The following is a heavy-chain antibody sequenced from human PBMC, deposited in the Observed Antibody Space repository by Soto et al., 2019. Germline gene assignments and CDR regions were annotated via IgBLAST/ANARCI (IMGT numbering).Heavy chain of an antibody. CDR1: GFTFSSYA. J-gene: IGHJ5*02. CDR2: ISGSGGST. CDR3: AKDGGPIQLWQPYNWFDP. D-gene: IGHD5-18*01. Sequence: EVQLLESGGGLVQPGGSLRLSCAASGFTFSSYAMSWVRQAPGKGLEWVSAISGSGGSTYYADSVKGRFTISRDNSKNTLYLQMNSLRAEDTAVYYCAKDGGPIQLWQPYNWFDPWGQGTLVTVSS. V-gene: IGHV3-23*01.